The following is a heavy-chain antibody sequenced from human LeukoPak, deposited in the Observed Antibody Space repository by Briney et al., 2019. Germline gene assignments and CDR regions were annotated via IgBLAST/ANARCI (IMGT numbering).Heavy chain of an antibody. Sequence: HSGGSLRLSCAASGFTFSSYAMSWVRQAPGKGLEWVAVISYDGSNKYYADSVKGRFTISRDNSKNTLYLQMNSLRAEDTAVYYCAKCGYSGYDYPVYIDMLSNDYWGQGTLVTVSS. D-gene: IGHD5-12*01. CDR1: GFTFSSYA. CDR2: ISYDGSNK. J-gene: IGHJ4*02. CDR3: AKCGYSGYDYPVYIDMLSNDY. V-gene: IGHV3-30*18.